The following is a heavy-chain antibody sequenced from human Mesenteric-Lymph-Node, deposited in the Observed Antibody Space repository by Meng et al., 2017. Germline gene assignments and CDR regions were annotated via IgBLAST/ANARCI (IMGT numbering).Heavy chain of an antibody. Sequence: QVQVGQSGAEVKKPGASVKVSCKASGYTFTSYAIHWVRQAPGQRLEWMGWINGGNGKTKYSQKFQGRVTITRDTSASTAYMELSSLRSEDTAVYYCARDVVVPAALTVRIDYWGQGTLVTVSS. J-gene: IGHJ4*02. V-gene: IGHV1-3*01. CDR2: INGGNGKT. D-gene: IGHD2-2*01. CDR1: GYTFTSYA. CDR3: ARDVVVPAALTVRIDY.